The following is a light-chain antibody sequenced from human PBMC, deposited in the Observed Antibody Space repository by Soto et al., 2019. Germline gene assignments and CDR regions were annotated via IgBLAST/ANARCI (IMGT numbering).Light chain of an antibody. Sequence: DIQITQSPSAVSASVGDRVTITCRASQGISNDLAWFQQKPGKVPKRLIFAASILQYGVPSRFSGSGSGTEFTLTITSLQAEDFATYFCLQHNTYPWTFGQGNRVDVK. CDR2: AAS. CDR3: LQHNTYPWT. J-gene: IGKJ1*01. CDR1: QGISND. V-gene: IGKV1-17*03.